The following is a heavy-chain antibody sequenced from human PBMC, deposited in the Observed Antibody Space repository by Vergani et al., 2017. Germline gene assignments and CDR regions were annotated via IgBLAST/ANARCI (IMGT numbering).Heavy chain of an antibody. Sequence: EVQLVESGGGLVKPGGSLRLSCAASGFTFSSFSMHWVRQAPGKGLEWGSSITSSSSYIYYADSVKGRFTISRDSAKSSLYLQMNSLRAEDTAVYYCARGTAGAQNFNYYGMDVWGQGTTVTVFS. CDR3: ARGTAGAQNFNYYGMDV. J-gene: IGHJ6*02. CDR1: GFTFSSFS. D-gene: IGHD3-3*01. CDR2: ITSSSSYI. V-gene: IGHV3-21*02.